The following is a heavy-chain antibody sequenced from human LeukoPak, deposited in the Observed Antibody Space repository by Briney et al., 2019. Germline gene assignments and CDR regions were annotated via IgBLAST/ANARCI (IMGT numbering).Heavy chain of an antibody. CDR3: AGKSGQVDY. D-gene: IGHD5-12*01. CDR1: GFTFSSYS. V-gene: IGHV3-21*01. J-gene: IGHJ4*02. Sequence: GGSLRLSCAASGFTFSSYSMNWVRQAPGKGLEWVSSISSSSSYIYYADSVKGRFTISRDNAKNSLYLQMNSLRAEDTGVYYCAGKSGQVDYWGQGTLGNVSS. CDR2: ISSSSSYI.